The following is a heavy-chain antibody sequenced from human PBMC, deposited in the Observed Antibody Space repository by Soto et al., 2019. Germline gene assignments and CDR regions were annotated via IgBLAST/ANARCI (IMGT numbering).Heavy chain of an antibody. CDR3: AREDGCSSTSCSGTYYGMDV. CDR2: IIPIFGTA. D-gene: IGHD2-2*01. V-gene: IGHV1-69*01. CDR1: GGTFSSYA. J-gene: IGHJ6*02. Sequence: QVKLVQSGAEVKKPGSSVKVSCKASGGTFSSYAISWVRQAPGQGLEWMGGIIPIFGTANYAQKFQGRVTITADESTSTAYMELSSLRSEDTAVYYCAREDGCSSTSCSGTYYGMDVWGQGTTVTVSS.